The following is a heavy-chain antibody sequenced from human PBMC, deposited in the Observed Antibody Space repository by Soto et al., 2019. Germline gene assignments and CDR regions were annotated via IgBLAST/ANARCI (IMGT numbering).Heavy chain of an antibody. J-gene: IGHJ4*02. CDR2: IYSGGST. CDR3: ARSAAHLFAPIDY. D-gene: IGHD6-6*01. CDR1: GFTVSSNY. V-gene: IGHV3-53*01. Sequence: GGSLRLSCAASGFTVSSNYMSWVRQAPGKGLEWVSVIYSGGSTYYADSVKGRFTISRDNSKNTLYLQMNSLRAEDTAVYYCARSAAHLFAPIDYWGQGTVVTVSS.